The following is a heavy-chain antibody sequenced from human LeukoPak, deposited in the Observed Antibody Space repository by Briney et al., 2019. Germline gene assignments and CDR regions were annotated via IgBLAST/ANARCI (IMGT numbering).Heavy chain of an antibody. CDR2: IWYDGSNK. D-gene: IGHD4-17*01. V-gene: IGHV3-30*02. J-gene: IGHJ4*02. CDR1: GFTFSSYG. CDR3: AKEGYGDYAPFDY. Sequence: GGSLRLSCAASGFTFSSYGMHWVRQAPGKGLEWVAVIWYDGSNKYYADSVKGRFTISRDNSKNTLYLQMNSLRAEDTAVYYCAKEGYGDYAPFDYWGQGTLVTVSS.